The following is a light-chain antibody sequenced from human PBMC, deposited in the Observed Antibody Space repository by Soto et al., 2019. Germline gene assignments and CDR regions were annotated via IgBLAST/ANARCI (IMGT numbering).Light chain of an antibody. CDR2: TTS. CDR1: QSVSSY. J-gene: IGKJ3*01. Sequence: DIQMTQSASSLSASVGDRVTIPCRASQSVSSYVNWYQHKPGKAPKLLIFTTSSLESGVPSRFSGSGSGTDFTLTISRLEPEDFATYYCHHYDRSPIFTFGPGTKVDI. CDR3: HHYDRSPIFT. V-gene: IGKV1-39*01.